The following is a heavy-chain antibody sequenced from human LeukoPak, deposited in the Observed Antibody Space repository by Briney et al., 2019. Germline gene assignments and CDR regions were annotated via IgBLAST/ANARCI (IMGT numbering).Heavy chain of an antibody. J-gene: IGHJ4*02. CDR3: ARTRYCSGGSCYFFDY. CDR2: INQDGSEK. D-gene: IGHD2-15*01. CDR1: GLTFSGYW. V-gene: IGHV3-7*01. Sequence: GGSLRLSCAASGLTFSGYWLSWVRQAPGKGLEWVANINQDGSEKYYVDSVKGRFTISRDNAKNSLYLQMNSLRAEDTAVYYCARTRYCSGGSCYFFDYWGQGPLVPVSS.